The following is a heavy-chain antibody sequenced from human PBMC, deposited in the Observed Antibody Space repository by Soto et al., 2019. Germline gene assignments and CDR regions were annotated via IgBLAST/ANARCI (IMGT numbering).Heavy chain of an antibody. J-gene: IGHJ6*02. CDR1: GGSFSGYY. CDR3: ARRWGSSSSEYYYYGMDV. Sequence: SETLSLTCAVYGGSFSGYYWSWIRQPPGKGPEWIGEINHSGSTNYNPSLKSRVTISVDTSKNQFSLKLSSVTAADTAVYYCARRWGSSSSEYYYYGMDVWGQGTTVTVSS. V-gene: IGHV4-34*01. CDR2: INHSGST. D-gene: IGHD6-6*01.